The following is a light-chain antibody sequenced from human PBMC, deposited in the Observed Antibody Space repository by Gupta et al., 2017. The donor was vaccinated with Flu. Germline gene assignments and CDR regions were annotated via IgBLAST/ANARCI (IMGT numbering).Light chain of an antibody. V-gene: IGKV3-15*01. CDR2: GAS. CDR3: QQYNNWPPLT. J-gene: IGKJ4*01. Sequence: VTLAVSPGERATLSCRASQSVSSNVAWYQQKPGQAPRLLIYGASTRATDIPARFSGSGSGTEFTLTISSLQSEDIAVYYCQQYNNWPPLTFGGGTKVEIK. CDR1: QSVSSN.